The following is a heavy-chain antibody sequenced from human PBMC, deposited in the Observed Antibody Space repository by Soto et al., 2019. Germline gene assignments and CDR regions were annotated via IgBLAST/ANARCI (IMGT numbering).Heavy chain of an antibody. V-gene: IGHV3-21*01. CDR3: ARDLTNDVWSGYYEEDYYYYGMDV. D-gene: IGHD3-3*01. Sequence: EVQLVESGGGLVKPGGSLRLSCAASGFTFSSYSMNWVRQAPGKGLEWVSSISSSSSYIYYADSVKGRFTISRDNAKNSLYLQMNSLRAEDTAVYYCARDLTNDVWSGYYEEDYYYYGMDVWGQGTTVTVSS. CDR2: ISSSSSYI. J-gene: IGHJ6*02. CDR1: GFTFSSYS.